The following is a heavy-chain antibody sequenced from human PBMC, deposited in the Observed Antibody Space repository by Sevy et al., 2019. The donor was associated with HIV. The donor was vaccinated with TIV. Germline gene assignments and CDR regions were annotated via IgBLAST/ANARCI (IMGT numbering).Heavy chain of an antibody. CDR3: ATWGIVGRRVFDN. V-gene: IGHV3-23*01. Sequence: GGSLRLSCAAFGFTVSSNAMACVRQAPGKGLEWVSGLSAGGGFTYYADSVKGRFTISRDNSKNTLHLQMSSLGAEDTAVYYCATWGIVGRRVFDNWGQGTLVTVSS. D-gene: IGHD6-6*01. J-gene: IGHJ4*02. CDR2: LSAGGGFT. CDR1: GFTVSSNA.